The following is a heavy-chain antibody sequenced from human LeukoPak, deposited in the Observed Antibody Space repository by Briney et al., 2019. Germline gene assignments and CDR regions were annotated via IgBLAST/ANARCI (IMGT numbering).Heavy chain of an antibody. CDR3: ARDLRLMVRDSWGWFDP. J-gene: IGHJ5*02. CDR1: GFTFSSYA. CDR2: ISYDGSNK. V-gene: IGHV3-30*04. D-gene: IGHD3-10*01. Sequence: GGSLRLSCAASGFTFSSYAMHWVRQAPGKGLEWVAVISYDGSNKYYADSVKGRFTISRDNSKNTLYLQMNSLRAEDTAVYYCARDLRLMVRDSWGWFDPWGQGTLVTVSS.